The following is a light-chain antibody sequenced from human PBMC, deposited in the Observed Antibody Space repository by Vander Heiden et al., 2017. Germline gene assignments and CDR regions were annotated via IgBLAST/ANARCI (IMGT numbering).Light chain of an antibody. CDR2: VAS. CDR3: QQYCNSPPT. CDR1: QSVSSSY. V-gene: IGKV3-20*01. Sequence: EIVLTQAPGTLSLSPGERATLSCRVSQSVSSSYLAWYQQKPGQAPRLLIYVASSRATGIPDRFSGSGSGTDFTLTISRLEPEDFAVYYCQQYCNSPPTFGQGTQLEIK. J-gene: IGKJ5*01.